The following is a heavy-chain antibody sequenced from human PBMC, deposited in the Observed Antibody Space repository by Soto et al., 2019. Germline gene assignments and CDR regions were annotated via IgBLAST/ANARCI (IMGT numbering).Heavy chain of an antibody. V-gene: IGHV4-34*01. J-gene: IGHJ5*02. CDR3: ARFPPRTTVTTFTYRGNWFDP. CDR2: INHSGST. CDR1: GGSFSGYY. Sequence: QVQLQQWGAGLLKPSETLSLTCAVYGGSFSGYYWSWIRQPPGKGLEWIGEINHSGSTNYNPSLKSRVTISVDTSKNQFSLKLSSVTAADTAVYYCARFPPRTTVTTFTYRGNWFDPWGQGTPVTVS. D-gene: IGHD4-17*01.